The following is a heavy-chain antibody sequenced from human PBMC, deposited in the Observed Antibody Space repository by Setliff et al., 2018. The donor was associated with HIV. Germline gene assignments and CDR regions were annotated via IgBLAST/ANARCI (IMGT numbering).Heavy chain of an antibody. CDR1: GFIFSSYA. V-gene: IGHV3-23*01. J-gene: IGHJ4*02. CDR3: AREDSSWYGSLDY. Sequence: GSLRLSCAASGFIFSSYAMTWVRQAPGKGLEWVSTIRGSGSGDTTHYADFVKGRFTISRDNSKNTVYLQMNSLRAEDMAIYYCAREDSSWYGSLDYWGQGTQVTVSS. CDR2: IRGSGSGDTT. D-gene: IGHD6-13*01.